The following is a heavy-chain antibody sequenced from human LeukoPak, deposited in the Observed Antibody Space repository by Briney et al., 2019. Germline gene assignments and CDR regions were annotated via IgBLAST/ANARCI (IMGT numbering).Heavy chain of an antibody. CDR3: ARVLVTMIVVVTLYYYYYYMDV. J-gene: IGHJ6*03. V-gene: IGHV1-8*01. CDR1: GYTFTSYD. D-gene: IGHD3-22*01. CDR2: MNPNSGNT. Sequence: GASVKVSCEASGYTFTSYDINWVRQATGQGLEWMGWMNPNSGNTGYAQKFQGRVTMTRNTSISTAYMELSSLRSEDTAVYYCARVLVTMIVVVTLYYYYYYMDVWGKGTTVTISS.